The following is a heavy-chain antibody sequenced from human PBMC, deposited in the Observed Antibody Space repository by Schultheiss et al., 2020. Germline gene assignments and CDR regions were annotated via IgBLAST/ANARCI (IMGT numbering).Heavy chain of an antibody. D-gene: IGHD3-9*01. CDR1: GFTFSTYW. CDR3: ARVTDWPSLFDY. V-gene: IGHV3-7*03. J-gene: IGHJ4*02. CDR2: IKQDGSEK. Sequence: GGSLRLSCAASGFTFSTYWMSWVRQAPGKGLEWVANIKQDGSEKYYVDSVKGRFTISRDNAKNSLYLQMNNLRPEDTAVYYCARVTDWPSLFDYWGQGTLVTVSS.